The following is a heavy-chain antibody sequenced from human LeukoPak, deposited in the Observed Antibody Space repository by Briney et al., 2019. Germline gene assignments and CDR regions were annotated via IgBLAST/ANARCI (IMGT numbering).Heavy chain of an antibody. Sequence: ASVKVSRKASGYTFTSYGISWVRQAPGQGLEWMGWISAYNGNTNYAQKLQGRVTMTTDTSTSTAYMELRSLRSDDTAVYYCARDHIVVVPAARGDYWGQGTLVTVSS. D-gene: IGHD2-2*01. V-gene: IGHV1-18*01. CDR2: ISAYNGNT. CDR3: ARDHIVVVPAARGDY. J-gene: IGHJ4*02. CDR1: GYTFTSYG.